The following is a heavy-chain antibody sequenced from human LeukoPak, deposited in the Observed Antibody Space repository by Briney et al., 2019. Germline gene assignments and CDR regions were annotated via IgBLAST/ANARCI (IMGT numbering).Heavy chain of an antibody. D-gene: IGHD2-2*01. V-gene: IGHV3-23*01. Sequence: GGSLRLSCAASGFTFSNAWMSWVRQAPGKGLEWVSAISGSGGSTYYADSVKGRFTISRDNSKNTLHLQMNTLRVEDTAVYYCARGQYCSSTSCYVIGAFDIWGQGTMVAVSS. J-gene: IGHJ3*02. CDR2: ISGSGGST. CDR3: ARGQYCSSTSCYVIGAFDI. CDR1: GFTFSNAW.